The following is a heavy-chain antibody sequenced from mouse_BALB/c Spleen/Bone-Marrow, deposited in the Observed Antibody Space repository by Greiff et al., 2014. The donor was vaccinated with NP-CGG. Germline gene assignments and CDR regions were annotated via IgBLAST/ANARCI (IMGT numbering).Heavy chain of an antibody. CDR2: INPSNGRT. V-gene: IGHV1S81*02. CDR3: ARLIYGSSYIVDF. Sequence: VKLLESGAELVKPGASVKLSCKASGYTFTGYWMHWVKQRPGQGLEWIGEINPSNGRTNYNEKFKSVATLTVDKSSSTAYMQLSSLTSEDFAVFYCARLIYGSSYIVDFWGQGTSVTVSS. CDR1: GYTFTGYW. J-gene: IGHJ4*01. D-gene: IGHD1-1*01.